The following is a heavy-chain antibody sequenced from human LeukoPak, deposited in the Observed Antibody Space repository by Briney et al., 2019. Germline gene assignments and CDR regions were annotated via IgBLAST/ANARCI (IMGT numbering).Heavy chain of an antibody. CDR3: GRAFPPLRTSSAGDL. J-gene: IGHJ4*02. Sequence: GGSLRLACSASGFTFSDYDMNWVRQAPGKGLEWVSSISYLSSHVYYGDSVKGRFSISRDNAKNSLYLQMNSLGAEDTAIYYCGRAFPPLRTSSAGDLWGQGILVTVSS. V-gene: IGHV3-21*01. CDR2: ISYLSSHV. CDR1: GFTFSDYD. D-gene: IGHD3-16*01.